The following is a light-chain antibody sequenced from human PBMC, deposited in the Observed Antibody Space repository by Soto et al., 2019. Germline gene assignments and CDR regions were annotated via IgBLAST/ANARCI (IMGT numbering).Light chain of an antibody. CDR1: QRISSW. Sequence: IPMTQSPSSVSASVGDRVIITCRASQRISSWLAWYHQRPGKDPKLLIYATSTVETGVPSRFSGSGSGRDFTLTISNLQPEDLGTYFCQQANSVPWTFGQGTKVEVK. J-gene: IGKJ1*01. V-gene: IGKV1-12*01. CDR3: QQANSVPWT. CDR2: ATS.